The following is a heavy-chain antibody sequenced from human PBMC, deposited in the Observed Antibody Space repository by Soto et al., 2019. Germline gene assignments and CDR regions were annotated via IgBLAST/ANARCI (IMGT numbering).Heavy chain of an antibody. D-gene: IGHD2-15*01. CDR3: AKASPRYCSGGSCSYYFGY. V-gene: IGHV3-23*01. CDR1: GFTFSSYA. CDR2: ISGSGGST. Sequence: PGGSLRLSCAASGFTFSSYAMSWVRQAPGKGLEWVSAISGSGGSTYYADSVKGRFTISRDNSKNTLYLQMNSLRAEDTAVYYCAKASPRYCSGGSCSYYFGYWGQGTRVTVSS. J-gene: IGHJ4*02.